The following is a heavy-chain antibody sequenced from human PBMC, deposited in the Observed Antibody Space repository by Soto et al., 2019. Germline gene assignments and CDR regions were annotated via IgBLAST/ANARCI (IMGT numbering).Heavy chain of an antibody. J-gene: IGHJ4*02. V-gene: IGHV3-15*01. CDR2: IKSKTDGGTT. CDR3: TTTAGRGYSYGVDY. CDR1: GFTFSNAW. D-gene: IGHD5-18*01. Sequence: PGESLKISCAASGFTFSNAWMSWVRQAPGKGLEWVGRIKSKTDGGTTDYAAPVKGRFTISRDDSKNTLYLQMNSLKTEDTAVYYCTTTAGRGYSYGVDYWGQGTLVTVSS.